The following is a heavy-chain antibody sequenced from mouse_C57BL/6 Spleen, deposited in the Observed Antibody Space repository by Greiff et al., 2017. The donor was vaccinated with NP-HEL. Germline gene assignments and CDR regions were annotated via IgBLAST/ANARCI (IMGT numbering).Heavy chain of an antibody. D-gene: IGHD2-2*01. Sequence: EVKLQESGPGLVKPSQSLSLTCSVTGYSITSGYYWNWIRQFPGNKLEWMGYISYDGSNNYNPSLKNRIAITRDTSKNQFFLKLNSVTTEDTATYYCAREGYPWYFDVWGTGTTVTVSS. CDR2: ISYDGSN. CDR3: AREGYPWYFDV. CDR1: GYSITSGYY. J-gene: IGHJ1*03. V-gene: IGHV3-6*01.